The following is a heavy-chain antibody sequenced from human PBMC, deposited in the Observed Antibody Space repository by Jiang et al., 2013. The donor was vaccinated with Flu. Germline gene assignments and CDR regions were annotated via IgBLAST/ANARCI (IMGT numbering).Heavy chain of an antibody. J-gene: IGHJ6*02. CDR2: INHSGST. Sequence: KPSETLSLTCAVYGGSFSGYYWSWIRQPPGKGLEWIGEINHSGSTNYNPSLKSRVTISVDTSKNQFSLKLSSVTAADTAVYYCARGHRSPEEVTLYYYYYGMDVWGQGTTVTVSS. CDR1: GGSFSGYY. V-gene: IGHV4-34*01. CDR3: ARGHRSPEEVTLYYYYYGMDV. D-gene: IGHD5-18*01.